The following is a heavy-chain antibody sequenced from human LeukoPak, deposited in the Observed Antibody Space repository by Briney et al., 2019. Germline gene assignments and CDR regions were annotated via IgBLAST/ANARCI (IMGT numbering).Heavy chain of an antibody. V-gene: IGHV3-7*04. CDR3: ARGDAFSGDH. CDR2: INRDGSEE. J-gene: IGHJ4*02. D-gene: IGHD2-2*01. Sequence: PGGSLRLSCVASGFTFSNYWMSWVRQAPGRGLELVANINRDGSEEYYVDSVKGRFTIYRDNTKNSLYVQMNSLKAEDTAVYYCARGDAFSGDHWGQGALVTVSS. CDR1: GFTFSNYW.